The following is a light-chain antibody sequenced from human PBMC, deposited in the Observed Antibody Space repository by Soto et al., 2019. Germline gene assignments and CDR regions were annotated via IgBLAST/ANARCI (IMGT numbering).Light chain of an antibody. V-gene: IGKV1-39*01. J-gene: IGKJ2*01. CDR1: QSISSY. Sequence: DIQMTQSPSSLSASIGDRVTITCRASQSISSYLNWFQQKPGEAPKLLIRAASSLQSGVPSRFSGSGSGTDFTLTINSLQPEDFAVYYCQQSYSAPVTFGQGTKL. CDR2: AAS. CDR3: QQSYSAPVT.